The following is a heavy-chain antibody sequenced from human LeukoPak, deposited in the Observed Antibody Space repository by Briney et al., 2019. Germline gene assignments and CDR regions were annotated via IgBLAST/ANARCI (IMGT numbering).Heavy chain of an antibody. J-gene: IGHJ4*02. D-gene: IGHD2-2*01. V-gene: IGHV4-34*01. CDR2: INHSGST. CDR1: GGSFSGYY. Sequence: SETLSLTCAVYGGSFSGYYWSWIRQHPGKGQEWIGEINHSGSTNYNPSLKSRVTISVDTSKNQFSLKLSSVTAADTAVYYCARLSSHRGFDYWGQGTLVTVSS. CDR3: ARLSSHRGFDY.